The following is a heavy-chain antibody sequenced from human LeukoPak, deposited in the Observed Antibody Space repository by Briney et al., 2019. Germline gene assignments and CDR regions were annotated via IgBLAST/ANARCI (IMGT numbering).Heavy chain of an antibody. CDR1: GGSISSSSYY. CDR3: ARQYSGSYPYYFDY. CDR2: IYYSGST. Sequence: PSETLSLTCTVSGGSISSSSYYWGWIRQPPGKGLEWIGSIYYSGSTYYNPPLKSRVTISVDRSKNQFSLKLSSVTAADTAVYYCARQYSGSYPYYFDYWGQGTLVTVSS. V-gene: IGHV4-39*01. D-gene: IGHD1-26*01. J-gene: IGHJ4*02.